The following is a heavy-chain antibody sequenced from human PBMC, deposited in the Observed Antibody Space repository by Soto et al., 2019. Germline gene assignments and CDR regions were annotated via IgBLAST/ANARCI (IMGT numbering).Heavy chain of an antibody. CDR3: GRTYCSSANCYDDY. J-gene: IGHJ4*02. Sequence: LSLTCTVSGDSVTSRNYYWSWIRQPPGKGLEWIGYMYYSGSTNYNPSLKSRLTISIDTSKNQFSLRLTSVTAADTAVYYCGRTYCSSANCYDDYWGQGTLVTVSS. CDR2: MYYSGST. D-gene: IGHD2-2*01. V-gene: IGHV4-61*01. CDR1: GDSVTSRNYY.